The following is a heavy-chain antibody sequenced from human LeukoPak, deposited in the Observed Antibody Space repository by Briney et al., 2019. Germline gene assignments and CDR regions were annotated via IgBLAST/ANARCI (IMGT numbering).Heavy chain of an antibody. D-gene: IGHD4-23*01. V-gene: IGHV3-7*01. Sequence: GGSLRLSCAASGFTFSSYWMSWVRQAPGKGLEWVANIKQDGSEKYYVDSVKGRFTISRDNAKNSLYLQMNSLRAEDTAVYYCARDGDTVLTRGYYYYMDVWGKGTTVTVSS. CDR2: IKQDGSEK. J-gene: IGHJ6*03. CDR3: ARDGDTVLTRGYYYYMDV. CDR1: GFTFSSYW.